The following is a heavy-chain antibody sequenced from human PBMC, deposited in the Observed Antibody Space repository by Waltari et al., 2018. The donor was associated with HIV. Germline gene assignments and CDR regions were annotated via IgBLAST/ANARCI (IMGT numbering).Heavy chain of an antibody. CDR2: INHSGST. Sequence: QVQLQQWGAGLLKPSENLSLTCAVYGGSFSGYYLSWIRQPPGKGLEWIGEINHSGSTNYNPSLKSRVTISVDTSKNQFSLKLSSVTAADTAVYYCARSVAAAGREPLDYWGQGTLVTVSS. D-gene: IGHD6-13*01. J-gene: IGHJ4*02. V-gene: IGHV4-34*01. CDR1: GGSFSGYY. CDR3: ARSVAAAGREPLDY.